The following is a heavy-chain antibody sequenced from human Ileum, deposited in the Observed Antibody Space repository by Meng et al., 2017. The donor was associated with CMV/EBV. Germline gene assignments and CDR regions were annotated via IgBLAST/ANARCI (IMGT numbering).Heavy chain of an antibody. V-gene: IGHV4-30-4*08. J-gene: IGHJ4*02. Sequence: QVQPQKPGPGFVTPSQSPSLTCSFSGDSIDRGDYSWNWVRQPPGKGLEWIGYIYYNGNAYYNPSLKSQVTISVDTSKNQFSLRLKSVTAADSAVYFCARGGIFRGLDYWGQGTLVTVSS. D-gene: IGHD3-10*01. CDR2: IYYNGNA. CDR1: GDSIDRGDYS. CDR3: ARGGIFRGLDY.